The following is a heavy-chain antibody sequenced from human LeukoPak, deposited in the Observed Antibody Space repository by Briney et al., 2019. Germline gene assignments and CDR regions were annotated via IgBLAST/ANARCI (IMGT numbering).Heavy chain of an antibody. Sequence: PGGSLRLSCAASGFTFSDYYMSWIRQAPGKGLEWVSYISSSGSTIYYADSVKGRFTISRDNAKNSLYLQMNSLRAEDTAVYYCASPTSPMRVVGNQFDYWGQGTLVTVSS. V-gene: IGHV3-11*01. CDR2: ISSSGSTI. CDR1: GFTFSDYY. D-gene: IGHD3-22*01. J-gene: IGHJ4*02. CDR3: ASPTSPMRVVGNQFDY.